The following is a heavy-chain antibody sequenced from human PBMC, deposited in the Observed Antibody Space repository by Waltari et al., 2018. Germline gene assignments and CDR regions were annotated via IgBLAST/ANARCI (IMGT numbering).Heavy chain of an antibody. CDR3: ARDGGTNGMDV. D-gene: IGHD4-17*01. CDR2: IGTSDDT. CDR1: GFTFSSYD. Sequence: EVQLVESGGGLVQPGGSLRLSCAASGFTFSSYDMHWVRQAPGKGLEWVSAIGTSDDTYYPVSVKGRFTISREDAKDSVYLQMNSLRAADTAVYYCARDGGTNGMDVWGQGTTVTVSS. J-gene: IGHJ6*02. V-gene: IGHV3-13*01.